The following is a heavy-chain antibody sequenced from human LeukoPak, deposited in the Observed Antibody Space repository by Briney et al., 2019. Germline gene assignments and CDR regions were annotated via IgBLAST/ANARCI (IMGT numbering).Heavy chain of an antibody. Sequence: GGSLRPSCAASGFTFSTYAMSWVRQAPGRGLEWISAISDSGPNTYYADSVKGRFTISRDNSRSTLYLQLNSLRAEDTATYFCAKVVSPRPWYFDLWGRGTLVTVSS. CDR3: AKVVSPRPWYFDL. D-gene: IGHD5/OR15-5a*01. CDR1: GFTFSTYA. V-gene: IGHV3-23*01. J-gene: IGHJ2*01. CDR2: ISDSGPNT.